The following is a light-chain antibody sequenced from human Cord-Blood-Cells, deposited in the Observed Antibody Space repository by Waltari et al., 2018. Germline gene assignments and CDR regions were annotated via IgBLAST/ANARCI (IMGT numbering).Light chain of an antibody. CDR1: SSNIGAGYD. V-gene: IGLV1-40*01. Sequence: QSVLTQPPSVSGAPGQRVTIPCTGSSSNIGAGYDVHWYQQLPGTAPKLPLYGNSNRPSGVPDRFSGSKSGTSASLAITGLQAEDEADYYCQSYDSSLSGWVFGGGTKLTVL. J-gene: IGLJ3*02. CDR2: GNS. CDR3: QSYDSSLSGWV.